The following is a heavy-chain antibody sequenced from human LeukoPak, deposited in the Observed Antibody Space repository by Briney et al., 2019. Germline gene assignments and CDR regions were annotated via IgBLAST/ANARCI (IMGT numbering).Heavy chain of an antibody. J-gene: IGHJ4*02. CDR2: IYYSGST. V-gene: IGHV4-59*01. Sequence: SETLSLTCTVSGGSISTYYWNWMRQPPGKGLEWIGYIYYSGSTNYNPSLKSRVTISVDTSKNQFSLKLSSVTAADTAVYYCARGYCSGGSCYSIPFDYWGQGTLVTVSS. CDR3: ARGYCSGGSCYSIPFDY. CDR1: GGSISTYY. D-gene: IGHD2-15*01.